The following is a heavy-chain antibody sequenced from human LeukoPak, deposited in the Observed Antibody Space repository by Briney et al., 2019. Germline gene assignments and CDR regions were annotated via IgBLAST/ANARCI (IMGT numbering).Heavy chain of an antibody. CDR2: ISAYNGNT. CDR1: GYTFTSYG. V-gene: IGHV1-18*01. CDR3: ARWGVSSSWVLYYYYGMDV. J-gene: IGHJ6*02. Sequence: ASVKVSCKASGYTFTSYGISWVRQAPGQGLEWMGWISAYNGNTNYAQKLQGRVTMTTDTSTSTAYMELRSLRSDDTAVYYCARWGVSSSWVLYYYYGMDVWGQGTTVTVSS. D-gene: IGHD6-13*01.